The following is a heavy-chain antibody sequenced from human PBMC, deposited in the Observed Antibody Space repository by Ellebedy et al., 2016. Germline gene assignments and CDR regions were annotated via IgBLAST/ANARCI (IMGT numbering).Heavy chain of an antibody. Sequence: GESLKISXAASGFTFSDYYMTWIRQAPGKGLECISYISGGSDYINYADSVKGRFTVSRDNAKNSLYLQMNSLRVEDTAVYYCTRDPRLADVWGQGTTVTVSS. D-gene: IGHD2-21*01. CDR3: TRDPRLADV. V-gene: IGHV3-11*05. J-gene: IGHJ6*02. CDR2: ISGGSDYI. CDR1: GFTFSDYY.